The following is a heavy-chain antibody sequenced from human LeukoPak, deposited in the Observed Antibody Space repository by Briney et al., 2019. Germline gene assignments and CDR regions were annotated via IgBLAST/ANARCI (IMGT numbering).Heavy chain of an antibody. CDR1: GGSISSGDYY. CDR2: IYYSGST. J-gene: IGHJ3*02. CDR3: ARSPIAARPSDAFDI. Sequence: TSETLSLTCTVSGGSISSGDYYWSWIRQPPGKGLEWIGYIYYSGSTNYNPSLKSRVTISVDTSKNQFSLKLISVTAADTAVYYCARSPIAARPSDAFDIWGQGTMVTVSS. V-gene: IGHV4-61*08. D-gene: IGHD6-6*01.